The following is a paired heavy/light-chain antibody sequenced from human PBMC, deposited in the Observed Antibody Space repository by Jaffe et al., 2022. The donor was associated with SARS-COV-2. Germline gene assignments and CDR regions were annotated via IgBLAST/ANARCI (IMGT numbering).Heavy chain of an antibody. V-gene: IGHV3-7*01. CDR2: IKPDGSEK. Sequence: EVQLVESGGGLVQPGESLRLSCAASGFTFSSYWMTWVRQAPGKGLDWVANIKPDGSEKDYVDSVKGRFTISRDNAKNSLYLQMNSLRAEDTAVYYCARDQAYYDTTAYRLSEHWGRGTRVTVSS. D-gene: IGHD3-22*01. J-gene: IGHJ1*01. CDR1: GFTFSSYW. CDR3: ARDQAYYDTTAYRLSEH.
Light chain of an antibody. J-gene: IGKJ2*01. CDR2: GAS. Sequence: EIVLTQSPGTLSLSPGERAIVSCRASQSVSSNYLAWYQQKPGQAPRLLIYGASRRATGISDRFSGSGSGTDFTLTISRLDPEDFAVYYCQQYGTSPVTFGQGTKLEIK. CDR1: QSVSSNY. CDR3: QQYGTSPVT. V-gene: IGKV3-20*01.